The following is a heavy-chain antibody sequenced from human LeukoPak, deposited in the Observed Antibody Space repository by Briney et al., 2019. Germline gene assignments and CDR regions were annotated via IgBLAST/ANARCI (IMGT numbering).Heavy chain of an antibody. CDR2: IYYSGST. CDR1: GGSINSYY. D-gene: IGHD2-15*01. CDR3: ARAGYCSGGSCSYFDY. J-gene: IGHJ4*02. Sequence: SETLSLTCTVSGGSINSYYWSWIRQPPGKGLGWIGYIYYSGSTNYNPSLKSRVTISVDTSKNQFSLKLSSVTAADTAVYYCARAGYCSGGSCSYFDYWGQGTLVTVSS. V-gene: IGHV4-59*01.